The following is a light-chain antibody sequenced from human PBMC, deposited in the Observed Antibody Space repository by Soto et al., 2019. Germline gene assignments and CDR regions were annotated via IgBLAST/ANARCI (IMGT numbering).Light chain of an antibody. CDR2: GNS. V-gene: IGLV1-40*01. J-gene: IGLJ1*01. Sequence: QSLLRQPPGVSDAPDRRGTISCPVTSSNIWACYDVHWYQQLPGTAPKLVIYGNSNRPAGVHDRFSGSKSGNSASLAITGLQGEEEADYYCQSYDSSLSGYVFGTGTKVTVL. CDR3: QSYDSSLSGYV. CDR1: SSNIWACYD.